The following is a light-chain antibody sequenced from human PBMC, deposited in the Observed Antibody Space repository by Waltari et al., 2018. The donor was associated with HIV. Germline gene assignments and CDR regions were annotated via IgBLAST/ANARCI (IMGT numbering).Light chain of an antibody. V-gene: IGKV1-39*01. Sequence: DIQLTQSPRSLSASVGDTVTITCRPSHNISTFLNWYQYKVGKVPKLLIFGTSSLQSGVPARFRRTKTGTDFALTISGLQPEDFATYYCQQSFRAFTFGPGTKIDV. CDR1: HNISTF. CDR3: QQSFRAFT. J-gene: IGKJ3*01. CDR2: GTS.